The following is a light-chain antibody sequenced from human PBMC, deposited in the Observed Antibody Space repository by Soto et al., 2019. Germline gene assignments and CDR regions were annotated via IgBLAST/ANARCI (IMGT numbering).Light chain of an antibody. V-gene: IGLV2-14*01. Sequence: LTQPASVSGSPGQSITISCTGTSSGIGAYNYVSWYQQHPGKAPKLLIYEVTNRPSGVSDRFSGSKSGNTASLTISGLQAEDEANYYCNSYTTLSNRVFGTGTKVTVL. CDR2: EVT. CDR3: NSYTTLSNRV. CDR1: SSGIGAYNY. J-gene: IGLJ1*01.